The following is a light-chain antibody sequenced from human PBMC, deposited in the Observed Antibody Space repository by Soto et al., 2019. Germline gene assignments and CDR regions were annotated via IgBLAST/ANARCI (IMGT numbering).Light chain of an antibody. CDR1: QTTSPKY. V-gene: IGKV3-20*01. CDR3: QQYGSSLTWT. Sequence: EIELTQSPGALSLSPGESATLSCRVSQTTSPKYVAWYQQRRGLAPRLLVYGASKRAAGIPDRFRGSGSGSEFSLTISGLEPEDFAVYYCQQYGSSLTWTFGQGTKVDIK. J-gene: IGKJ1*01. CDR2: GAS.